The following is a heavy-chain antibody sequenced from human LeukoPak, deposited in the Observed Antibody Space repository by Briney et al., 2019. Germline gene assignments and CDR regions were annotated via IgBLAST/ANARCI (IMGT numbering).Heavy chain of an antibody. CDR2: IYYSGST. Sequence: PSETLSLTCAVYGGSFSGYYWSWIRQPPGKGLEWIGNIYYSGSTYDNSSLKSRVTISVDTSKNQFSLRLSSVTAADTAVYYCARRTPILKNYDSDPIDAFDIWGQGTMVTVSS. CDR3: ARRTPILKNYDSDPIDAFDI. V-gene: IGHV4-34*01. J-gene: IGHJ3*02. D-gene: IGHD3-22*01. CDR1: GGSFSGYY.